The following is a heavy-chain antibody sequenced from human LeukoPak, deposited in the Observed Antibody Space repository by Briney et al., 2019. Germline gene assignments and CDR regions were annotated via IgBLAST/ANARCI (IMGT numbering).Heavy chain of an antibody. V-gene: IGHV4-59*01. J-gene: IGHJ5*02. CDR1: GGSISSYY. Sequence: SETLSLTCTVSGGSISSYYWSWIRQPPGKGLEWIGYIYYSGGTNYNPSLKSRVTISVDTSKNQFSLKLSSVTAADTAVYYCARVRYSSNWFDPWGQGTLVTVSS. CDR2: IYYSGGT. D-gene: IGHD2-15*01. CDR3: ARVRYSSNWFDP.